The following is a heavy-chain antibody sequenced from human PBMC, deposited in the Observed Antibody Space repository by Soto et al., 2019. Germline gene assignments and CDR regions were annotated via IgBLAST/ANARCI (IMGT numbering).Heavy chain of an antibody. D-gene: IGHD3-3*01. CDR2: IYWDDDK. Sequence: QITLNESGPTVVRPTETLTLTCRFSGFSLTTSGVGVGWIRQSPGKAPEWLAPIYWDDDKRYSASLKSRLTITKATSKNQVVLTVSDLDPTDTATYYCAHRVLRTVFGLVTTTAIYFDFWAQGTPVAVSS. V-gene: IGHV2-5*02. CDR3: AHRVLRTVFGLVTTTAIYFDF. CDR1: GFSLTTSGVG. J-gene: IGHJ4*02.